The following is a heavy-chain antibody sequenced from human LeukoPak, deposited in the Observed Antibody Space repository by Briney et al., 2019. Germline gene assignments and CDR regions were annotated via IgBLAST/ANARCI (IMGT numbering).Heavy chain of an antibody. CDR2: IYHSGST. V-gene: IGHV4-59*12. J-gene: IGHJ3*02. CDR1: GGSISSYY. CDR3: ARDSVTHSFDI. Sequence: SETLSLTCTVSGGSISSYYWSWIRQPPGKGLEWIGYIYHSGSTYYNPSLKSRVTISVDRSKNQFSLKLSSMTAADTAVYYCARDSVTHSFDIWGQGTMVTVSS. D-gene: IGHD2-21*02.